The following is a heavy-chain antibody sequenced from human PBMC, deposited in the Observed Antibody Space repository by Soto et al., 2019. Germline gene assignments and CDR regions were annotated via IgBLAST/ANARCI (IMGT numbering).Heavy chain of an antibody. CDR1: GGSISSSSYY. J-gene: IGHJ4*02. CDR2: IYYSGST. CDR3: VRFSIGTIFVY. D-gene: IGHD1-1*01. Sequence: SETLSLTCIVSGGSISSSSYYWGWIRQPPGKGLEWIGSIYYSGSTDYNPSLWSRVAISADTSKNQFSLKLSSVTAADTAVYYCVRFSIGTIFVYWGQGTLVTVSS. V-gene: IGHV4-39*01.